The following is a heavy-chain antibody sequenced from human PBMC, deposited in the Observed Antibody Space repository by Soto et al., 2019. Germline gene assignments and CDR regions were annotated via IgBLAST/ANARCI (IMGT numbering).Heavy chain of an antibody. J-gene: IGHJ4*02. D-gene: IGHD3-22*01. V-gene: IGHV1-18*01. CDR1: GYSFSFYG. CDR2: INPSDGNR. Sequence: ASVKVSCKASGYSFSFYGINWVRQAPGQGLERIGWINPSDGNRNFAQKFEDRVTMTSATSSNTVFLELRSLKSDDTAIYYCARDRLRGYDSSGFYSWGQGTMVTVSS. CDR3: ARDRLRGYDSSGFYS.